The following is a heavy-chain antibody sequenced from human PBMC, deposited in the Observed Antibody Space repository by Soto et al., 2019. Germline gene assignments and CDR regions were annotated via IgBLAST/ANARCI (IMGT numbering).Heavy chain of an antibody. J-gene: IGHJ2*01. Sequence: GGSLRLSCAASVFTFSNYWMIWVRQAPGKGLEWVANIKQDGSEKNYKDSVKGRLTISRDNAKNSLSLQMNSLRVEDTAVYYCARRATTSAGYFDLWGRGTLVTVSS. CDR3: ARRATTSAGYFDL. CDR2: IKQDGSEK. V-gene: IGHV3-7*01. D-gene: IGHD1-26*01. CDR1: VFTFSNYW.